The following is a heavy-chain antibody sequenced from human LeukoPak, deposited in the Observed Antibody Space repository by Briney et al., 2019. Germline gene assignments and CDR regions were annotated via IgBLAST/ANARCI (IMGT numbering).Heavy chain of an antibody. CDR3: AELGITMIGGV. CDR1: GFTFSSYE. CDR2: INSSGSTI. J-gene: IGHJ6*04. D-gene: IGHD3-10*02. V-gene: IGHV3-48*03. Sequence: GGSLRLSCAASGFTFSSYEMNWVRQAPGKGLEWVSYINSSGSTIYYADSVKGRFTTLRDNAKNSLYLQMNSLRAEETAVYYCAELGITMIGGVWGKGTTVTISS.